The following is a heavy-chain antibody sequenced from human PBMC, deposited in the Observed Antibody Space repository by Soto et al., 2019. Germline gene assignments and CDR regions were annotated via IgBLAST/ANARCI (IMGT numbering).Heavy chain of an antibody. D-gene: IGHD3-16*01. CDR1: GYTFIRYG. CDR3: SRGGYYDNAGGKLSHYGLDV. Sequence: QVQLAQSANEVKKPGASVRVSCKAPGYTFIRYGIAWVRQAPGQGLEWMGWISPYNDYTVYAQKFQGRVSMTADTATRTVYMNVRFLKSDDTSVYYCSRGGYYDNAGGKLSHYGLDVWGQGNSVSVSS. V-gene: IGHV1-18*01. CDR2: ISPYNDYT. J-gene: IGHJ6*02.